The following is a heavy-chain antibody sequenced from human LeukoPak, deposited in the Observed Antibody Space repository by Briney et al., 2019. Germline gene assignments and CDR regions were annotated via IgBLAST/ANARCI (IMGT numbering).Heavy chain of an antibody. V-gene: IGHV3-21*04. CDR2: ISGSGSFI. CDR3: AKAPRYSSGWYQGEAFDI. J-gene: IGHJ3*02. Sequence: GGSLRLSCAASGFTFSDYTMNSVRQAPGKGLEWVSSISGSGSFIYYADSVKGRFTVSRDNAKNSLYLQMTSLRAEDTAVYYYAKAPRYSSGWYQGEAFDIWGQGTMVTVSS. CDR1: GFTFSDYT. D-gene: IGHD6-19*01.